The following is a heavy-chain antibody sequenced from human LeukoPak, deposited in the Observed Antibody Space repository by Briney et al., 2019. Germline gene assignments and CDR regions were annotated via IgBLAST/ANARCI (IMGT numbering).Heavy chain of an antibody. CDR2: IIPIFGTA. D-gene: IGHD3-3*01. Sequence: SVKVSCKASGGTFSSYAISWVRQAPGQGLEWMGGIIPIFGTANYAQKFQGRVTITAGESTSTAYMELSSLRSEDTAVYYCAFDFSGWFDPWGQGTLVTVSS. CDR3: AFDFSGWFDP. CDR1: GGTFSSYA. V-gene: IGHV1-69*13. J-gene: IGHJ5*02.